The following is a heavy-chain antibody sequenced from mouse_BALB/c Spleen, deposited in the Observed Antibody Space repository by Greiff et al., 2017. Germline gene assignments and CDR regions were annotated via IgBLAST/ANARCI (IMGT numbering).Heavy chain of an antibody. V-gene: IGHV5-4*02. J-gene: IGHJ2*01. CDR1: GFTFSDYY. D-gene: IGHD1-1*01. CDR2: ISDGGSYT. CDR3: ARALLRGDYFDY. Sequence: EVQRVESGGGLVKPGGSLKLSCAASGFTFSDYYMYWVRQTPEKRLEWVATISDGGSYTYYPDSVKGRFTISRDNAKNNLYLQMSSLKSEDTAMYYCARALLRGDYFDYWGQGTTLTVSS.